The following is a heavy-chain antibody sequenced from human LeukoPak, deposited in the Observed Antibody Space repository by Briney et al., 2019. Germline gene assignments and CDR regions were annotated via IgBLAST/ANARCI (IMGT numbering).Heavy chain of an antibody. D-gene: IGHD3-9*01. J-gene: IGHJ4*02. CDR3: AETTPDICSPFDY. V-gene: IGHV5-51*01. CDR2: IYPGDSDT. CDR1: RYTFTTYW. Sequence: GESLKISCKGSRYTFTTYWIVWVRQMPGKGLEWMGIIYPGDSDTRYSPSFQGPVTISADRSISTAYLQWSSLKASDTAMYYCAETTPDICSPFDYWGQGTLVTVSS.